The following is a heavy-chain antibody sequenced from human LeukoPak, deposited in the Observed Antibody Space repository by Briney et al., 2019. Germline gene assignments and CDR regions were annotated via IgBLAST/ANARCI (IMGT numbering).Heavy chain of an antibody. CDR3: ARGYDF. CDR1: GDSIIDSTYY. CDR2: INYSGST. J-gene: IGHJ4*02. D-gene: IGHD3-22*01. V-gene: IGHV4-39*01. Sequence: PSETLSLTCTVFGDSIIDSTYYWGWIRQPPGKGLDWIGVINYSGSTYYNPSLRSRVTISVDTPKNQFSLKLNSVTASDTAVYYCARGYDFWGQGTLVTVSS.